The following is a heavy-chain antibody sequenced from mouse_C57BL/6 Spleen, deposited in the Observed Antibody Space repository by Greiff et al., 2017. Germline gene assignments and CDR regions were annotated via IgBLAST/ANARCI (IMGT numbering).Heavy chain of an antibody. CDR1: GYTFTSYW. J-gene: IGHJ3*01. CDR3: ARGGLGGRGGFAY. D-gene: IGHD1-1*02. V-gene: IGHV1-53*01. Sequence: VQLQQPGTELVKPGASVKLSCKASGYTFTSYWMHWVKQRPGQGLEWIGNINPSNGGTNYNEKFKSKATLTVDKSSSTAYMQLSSLTSEDSAVYYWARGGLGGRGGFAYWGQGTLVTVSA. CDR2: INPSNGGT.